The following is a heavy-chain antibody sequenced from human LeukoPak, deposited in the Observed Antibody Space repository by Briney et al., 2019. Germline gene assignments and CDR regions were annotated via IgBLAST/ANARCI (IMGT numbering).Heavy chain of an antibody. V-gene: IGHV3-48*03. J-gene: IGHJ4*02. D-gene: IGHD3-16*01. CDR1: GFTFISYA. Sequence: GGSLRLSCVASGFTFISYAMTWVRQAPGQGLEWVSFISTGDTIFYADSVKGRFTISRDNAKTSVYLQMNSLRAEDTAIYYCARGFYDYVWGELDYWGQGTLVTVSS. CDR3: ARGFYDYVWGELDY. CDR2: ISTGDTI.